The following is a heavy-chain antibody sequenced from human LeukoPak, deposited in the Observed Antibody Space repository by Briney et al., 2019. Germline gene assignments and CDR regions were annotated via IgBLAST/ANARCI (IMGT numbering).Heavy chain of an antibody. CDR2: IYHSGST. CDR1: GGSISSSNW. CDR3: ARAPGGYCSSTSCRLDY. D-gene: IGHD2-2*01. Sequence: SETLSLTCAVSGGSISSSNWWSWVRQPPGKGLGWIGEIYHSGSTNYNPSLKSRVTISVDKSKNQFSLKLSSVTAADTAVYYCARAPGGYCSSTSCRLDYWGQGTLVTVSS. J-gene: IGHJ4*02. V-gene: IGHV4-4*02.